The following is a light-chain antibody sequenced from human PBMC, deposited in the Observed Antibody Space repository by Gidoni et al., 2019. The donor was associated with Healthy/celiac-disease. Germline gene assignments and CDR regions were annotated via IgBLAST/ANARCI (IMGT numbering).Light chain of an antibody. Sequence: EIVMTQSPATLSVSPGERATLSCRASQSVSSNLAWYQQNPGQAPRLLIYGASTRATGIPARFSGSGSGTEFTLTISSLQSEDFAVYYCQQYNNWPLYTFXQXTKLEIK. CDR3: QQYNNWPLYT. CDR1: QSVSSN. V-gene: IGKV3-15*01. CDR2: GAS. J-gene: IGKJ2*01.